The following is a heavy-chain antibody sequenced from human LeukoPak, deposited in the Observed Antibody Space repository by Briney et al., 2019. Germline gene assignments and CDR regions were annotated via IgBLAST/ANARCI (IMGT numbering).Heavy chain of an antibody. CDR1: GFTFSSYD. D-gene: IGHD3-22*01. V-gene: IGHV3-13*01. Sequence: GGSLRLSCAASGFTFSSYDMHWVRQVTGKGLEWVSAIGTAGDTYYPGSVKGRFTISRENAKNSLYLQMDSLRAGDTAVYYCARAYDSSAYCDYWGQGTLVTVSS. J-gene: IGHJ4*02. CDR3: ARAYDSSAYCDY. CDR2: IGTAGDT.